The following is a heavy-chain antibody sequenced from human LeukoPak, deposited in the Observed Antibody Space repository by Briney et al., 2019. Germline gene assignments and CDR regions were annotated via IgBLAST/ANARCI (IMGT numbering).Heavy chain of an antibody. CDR3: TRRNRAVNTWFDP. Sequence: GGSLRLSCTASGFSFGDFAMGWVRQAPGKGLEWLGFIRDKSYAETTQYAASVKDRFTISRDDSRGILYLEMNGLTTEDTALYYCTRRNRAVNTWFDPWGQGTLVTVSS. J-gene: IGHJ5*02. V-gene: IGHV3-49*04. D-gene: IGHD2/OR15-2a*01. CDR1: GFSFGDFA. CDR2: IRDKSYAETT.